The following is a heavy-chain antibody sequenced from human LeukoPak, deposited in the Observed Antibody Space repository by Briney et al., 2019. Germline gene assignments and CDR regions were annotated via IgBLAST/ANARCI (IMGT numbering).Heavy chain of an antibody. D-gene: IGHD5-12*01. CDR1: GFTFSDYY. CDR3: ARGIRGSDPDY. CDR2: ISSTDTT. V-gene: IGHV3-11*01. Sequence: GGSLRLSCAASGFTFSDYYMTWIRQAPGKGLEWVSYISSTDTTYYADSVKGRFTDSRDNAKNSLFLQMHSLRAEDTAVYYCARGIRGSDPDYWGQGTLLAVSS. J-gene: IGHJ4*02.